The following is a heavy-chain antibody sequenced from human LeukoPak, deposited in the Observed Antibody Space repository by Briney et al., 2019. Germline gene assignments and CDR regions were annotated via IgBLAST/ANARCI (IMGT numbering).Heavy chain of an antibody. D-gene: IGHD4-23*01. Sequence: PSETLSLTCAVYGGSFSGYYWSWIRQRPGKGLEWIGEINHSGSTNYNPSLKSRVTISVDTSKNQFSLKLSSVTAADTAVYYCARHGLPLISDYYGGNSERVGSFDIWGQGTMVTVSS. V-gene: IGHV4-34*01. CDR1: GGSFSGYY. J-gene: IGHJ3*02. CDR3: ARHGLPLISDYYGGNSERVGSFDI. CDR2: INHSGST.